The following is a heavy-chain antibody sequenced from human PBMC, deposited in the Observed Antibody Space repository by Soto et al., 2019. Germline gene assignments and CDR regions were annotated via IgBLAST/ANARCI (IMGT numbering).Heavy chain of an antibody. Sequence: QITLKESGPTLVIPTQTLTLTCTFSGFSLNTRGVGVGWIRQPPGKALEWVALIHWDDEKRYSPSLRNTPTSXKDTSKNQVVLILTNMDPVDTATYYCAYRPVVLGSGWNFDFWGQGILVTVSS. CDR1: GFSLNTRGVG. V-gene: IGHV2-5*02. CDR3: AYRPVVLGSGWNFDF. CDR2: IHWDDEK. D-gene: IGHD6-19*01. J-gene: IGHJ4*02.